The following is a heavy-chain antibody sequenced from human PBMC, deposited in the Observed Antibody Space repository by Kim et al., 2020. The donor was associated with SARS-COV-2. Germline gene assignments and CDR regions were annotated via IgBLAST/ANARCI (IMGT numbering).Heavy chain of an antibody. CDR1: GGSISSYY. CDR3: ARDPRGWLQPTAYWYFDL. V-gene: IGHV4-59*01. CDR2: IYYSGST. J-gene: IGHJ2*01. D-gene: IGHD5-12*01. Sequence: SETLSLTCTVSGGSISSYYWSWIRQPPGKGLEWIGYIYYSGSTNYNLSLKSRVTISVDTSKNQFSLKLSSVTAADTAVYYCARDPRGWLQPTAYWYFDLWGRSTLVTVSS.